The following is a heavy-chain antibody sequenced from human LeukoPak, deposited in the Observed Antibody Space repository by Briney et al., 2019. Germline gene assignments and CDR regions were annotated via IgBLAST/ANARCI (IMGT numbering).Heavy chain of an antibody. CDR3: AKDIPDYGGSDC. V-gene: IGHV3-43*01. CDR2: INWDGTTT. J-gene: IGHJ4*02. Sequence: GGSLRLSCAASGFTFDGFTMHWVRQAPGKGLEWVSLINWDGTTTYYADSVKGRFTISRDNSKNSLSLQMNSLGTEDTAFYYCAKDIPDYGGSDCWGQGTLVTVSS. D-gene: IGHD4-23*01. CDR1: GFTFDGFT.